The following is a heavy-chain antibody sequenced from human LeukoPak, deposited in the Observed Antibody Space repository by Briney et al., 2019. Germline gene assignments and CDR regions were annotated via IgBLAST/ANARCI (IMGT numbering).Heavy chain of an antibody. Sequence: SETLSLTCTVSGGSISSSSYYWGWIRQPPGKGLEWIGSIYYSGSTYYNPSLKSRVTISVDTSKNQLSLKLSSVTAADTAVYYCARSSADTYYYYMDVWGKGTTVTVSS. J-gene: IGHJ6*03. CDR1: GGSISSSSYY. CDR3: ARSSADTYYYYMDV. CDR2: IYYSGST. V-gene: IGHV4-39*07.